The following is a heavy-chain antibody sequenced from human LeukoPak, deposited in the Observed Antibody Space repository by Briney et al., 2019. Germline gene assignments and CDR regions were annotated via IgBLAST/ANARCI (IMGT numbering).Heavy chain of an antibody. CDR1: GYTFTSYG. V-gene: IGHV1-18*01. D-gene: IGHD3-22*01. J-gene: IGHJ3*02. CDR3: ARSYYYDSSGYSQGAFDI. CDR2: ISAYNGYT. Sequence: ASVKVSCKASGYTFTSYGISWVRQAPGQGLEWMGWISAYNGYTNYAQRLQGRVTMTTDTSTSTAYMELRSLRSDDTAVYHCARSYYYDSSGYSQGAFDIWGQGTMVTVSS.